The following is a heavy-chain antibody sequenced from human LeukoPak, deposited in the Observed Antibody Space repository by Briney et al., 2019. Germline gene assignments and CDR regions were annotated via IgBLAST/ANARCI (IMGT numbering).Heavy chain of an antibody. CDR3: ARLTTPSP. CDR2: INHSGST. D-gene: IGHD4-11*01. V-gene: IGHV4-34*01. CDR1: GGSFSGYY. Sequence: SETLSLTCAVYGGSFSGYYWSWIRQPPRKGLEWIGEINHSGSTNYNPSLKSQVTISIDTSKNQFSLKLSSVTAADTAVYYCARLTTPSPWGQGTLVTVSS. J-gene: IGHJ5*02.